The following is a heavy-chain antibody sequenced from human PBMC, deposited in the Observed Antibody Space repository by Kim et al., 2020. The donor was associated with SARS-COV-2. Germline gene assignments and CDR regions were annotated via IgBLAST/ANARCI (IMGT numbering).Heavy chain of an antibody. CDR3: AREEIVATNEAPVDYYYYYGMDV. CDR2: INAGNGNT. J-gene: IGHJ6*02. CDR1: GYTFTSYA. Sequence: ASVKVSCKASGYTFTSYAMHWVRQAPGQRLEWMGWINAGNGNTKYSQKFQGRVTITRDTSASTAYMELSSLRSEDTAVYYCAREEIVATNEAPVDYYYYYGMDVWGQGTTVTVSS. V-gene: IGHV1-3*01. D-gene: IGHD5-12*01.